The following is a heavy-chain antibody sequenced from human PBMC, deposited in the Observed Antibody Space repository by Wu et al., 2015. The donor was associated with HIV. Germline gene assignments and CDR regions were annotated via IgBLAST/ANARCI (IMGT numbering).Heavy chain of an antibody. V-gene: IGHV1-2*02. CDR1: GYTFTGYY. CDR2: INPHSGDT. J-gene: IGHJ6*02. D-gene: IGHD6-19*01. Sequence: QVQLVQSGAEVKKPGASVKVSCKASGYTFTGYYMHWVRQAPGQGLEWMGWINPHSGDTNYAQKFQGRVTMTRDTSISTAYMELSRLRSDDTAVYYCARDMTPSSAWSWGTYYYYGMDVVGRRDRRSPSP. CDR3: ARDMTPSSAWSWGTYYYYGMDV.